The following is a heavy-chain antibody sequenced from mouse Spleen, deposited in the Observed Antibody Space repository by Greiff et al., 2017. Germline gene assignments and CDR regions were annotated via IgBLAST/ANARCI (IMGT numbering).Heavy chain of an antibody. Sequence: DVKLVESGGGLVKLGGSLKLSCAASGFTFSSYAMSWVRQTPEKRLEWVATISSGGGNTYYPDSVKGRFTISRDNAKNTLYLQMSSLKSEDTAMYYCARRRDGNYYFDYWGQGTTLTVSS. CDR2: ISSGGGNT. CDR3: ARRRDGNYYFDY. CDR1: GFTFSSYA. V-gene: IGHV5-9*04. J-gene: IGHJ2*01. D-gene: IGHD2-1*01.